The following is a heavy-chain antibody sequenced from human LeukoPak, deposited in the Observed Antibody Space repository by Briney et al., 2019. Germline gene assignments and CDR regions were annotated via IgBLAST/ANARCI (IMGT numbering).Heavy chain of an antibody. CDR1: GFTFGDYA. Sequence: GGSLRLSCTASGFTFGDYAMSWFRQAPGKGLEWVGFIRSKAHGGTTEYAASVKGRFSISREDSKSIAYLQMNSLKTEDTAVYHCTRDRGAYNLYDYWGQGTLVTVSS. D-gene: IGHD1-1*01. V-gene: IGHV3-49*03. J-gene: IGHJ4*02. CDR3: TRDRGAYNLYDY. CDR2: IRSKAHGGTT.